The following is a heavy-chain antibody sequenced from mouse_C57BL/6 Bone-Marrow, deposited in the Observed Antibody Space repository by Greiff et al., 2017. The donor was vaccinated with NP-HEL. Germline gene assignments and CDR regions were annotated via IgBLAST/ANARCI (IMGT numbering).Heavy chain of an antibody. CDR1: GYTFTDYE. CDR3: TLYDYFSWFAY. Sequence: VQLQRSGAELVRPGASVTLSCKASGYTFTDYEMHWVKQTPVHGLEWIGAIDPETGGTAYNQKFKGKAILTADKSSSTAYMELRSLTSEDSAVYYCTLYDYFSWFAYWGQGTLVTVSA. D-gene: IGHD2-4*01. CDR2: IDPETGGT. J-gene: IGHJ3*01. V-gene: IGHV1-15*01.